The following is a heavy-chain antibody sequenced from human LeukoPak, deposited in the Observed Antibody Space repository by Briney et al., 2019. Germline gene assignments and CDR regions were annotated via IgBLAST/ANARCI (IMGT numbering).Heavy chain of an antibody. CDR1: GDSISSSSYY. V-gene: IGHV4-39*01. Sequence: SETLSLTCTVSGDSISSSSYYWGWIRQPPGKGLEWIGSIYHSGSTYYNPSLKSRVTISIDTSKNQFSLKLSSVTAADTAVYYCARHASGPHYYWGQGTLVTVSS. J-gene: IGHJ4*02. CDR2: IYHSGST. D-gene: IGHD6-19*01. CDR3: ARHASGPHYY.